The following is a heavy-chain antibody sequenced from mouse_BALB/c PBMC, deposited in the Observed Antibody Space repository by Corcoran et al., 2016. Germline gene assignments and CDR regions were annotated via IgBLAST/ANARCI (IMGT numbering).Heavy chain of an antibody. D-gene: IGHD2-3*01. CDR3: ARGDGYLMDY. Sequence: QIQLVQSGPELKKPGETVKISCKASWYTFTNYGMNWVKQAPGKGLKWMGWINTYTGEPTYADDFKGRFAFSLETSASTAYLQINNLKNEDMATYFCARGDGYLMDYWGQGTSVTVSS. V-gene: IGHV9-1*02. J-gene: IGHJ4*01. CDR2: INTYTGEP. CDR1: WYTFTNYG.